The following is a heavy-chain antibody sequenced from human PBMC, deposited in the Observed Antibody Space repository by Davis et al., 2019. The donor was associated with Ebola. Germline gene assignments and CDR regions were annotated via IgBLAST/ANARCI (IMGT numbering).Heavy chain of an antibody. D-gene: IGHD3-10*01. Sequence: GESLKISCAASGFTFSSYAMSWVRQAPGKGLEWVANIKQDGSEKYYVDSVKGRFIISRDNAKKSLYLEMNGLRVEDTAVYYCVREYSGQTTGWFGWLDPWGQGALVTVSS. CDR1: GFTFSSYA. V-gene: IGHV3-7*03. CDR3: VREYSGQTTGWFGWLDP. CDR2: IKQDGSEK. J-gene: IGHJ5*02.